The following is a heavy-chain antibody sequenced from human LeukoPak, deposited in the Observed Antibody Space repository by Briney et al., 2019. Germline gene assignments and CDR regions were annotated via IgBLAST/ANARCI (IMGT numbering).Heavy chain of an antibody. V-gene: IGHV3-11*01. J-gene: IGHJ4*02. CDR2: ISSSGSTI. Sequence: GGSLRLSCAAPGFTFSDYYMSWIRQAPGKGLEWVSYISSSGSTIYYADSVKGRFTISRDNAKNSLYLQMNSLRAEDTAVYYCAVYCSGGSCYGWRELYWGQGTLVTVSS. D-gene: IGHD2-15*01. CDR1: GFTFSDYY. CDR3: AVYCSGGSCYGWRELY.